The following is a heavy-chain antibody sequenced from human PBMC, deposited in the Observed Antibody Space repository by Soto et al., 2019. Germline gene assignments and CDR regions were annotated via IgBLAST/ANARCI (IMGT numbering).Heavy chain of an antibody. J-gene: IGHJ4*02. Sequence: QVQLVQSGAEVKKPGSSVKVSCKASGGTFSSYTISWVRQAPGQGLEWMGRIIPILGIANYAQKFQGRVTITADKXTXXAYRELSSLSWEDTAGDYCARVGGRYDGSGSRRDYWGQGTLVTVSS. CDR2: IIPILGIA. CDR1: GGTFSSYT. CDR3: ARVGGRYDGSGSRRDY. D-gene: IGHD3-10*01. V-gene: IGHV1-69*02.